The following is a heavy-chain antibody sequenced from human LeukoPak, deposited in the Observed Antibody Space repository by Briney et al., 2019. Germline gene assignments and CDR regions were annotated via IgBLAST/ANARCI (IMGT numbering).Heavy chain of an antibody. D-gene: IGHD2-2*01. J-gene: IGHJ4*02. CDR3: ARADCSSSSCYEFDY. CDR1: GFTFSSYW. CDR2: IKQGGIEK. V-gene: IGHV3-7*01. Sequence: GGSLRLSCAVSGFTFSSYWMSWVRQAPGKGLEWVANIKQGGIEKNYVDSVKGRFTISRDNAKNSLYLQMNSLRAEDTAVYYCARADCSSSSCYEFDYWGQGTLVTVSS.